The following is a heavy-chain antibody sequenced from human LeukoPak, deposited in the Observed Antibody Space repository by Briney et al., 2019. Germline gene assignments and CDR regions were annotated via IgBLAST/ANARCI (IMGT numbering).Heavy chain of an antibody. D-gene: IGHD1-26*01. Sequence: ASVKVSCKVSGYTLTELPMHWVRQAPGKGLEWMGGFDPEDGETIYAQKFQGRVTMTEDTSTDTAYMELSSLRSEDTAVYYCATDPGSGSYLGFDPWGQGTLVTVSS. J-gene: IGHJ5*02. CDR2: FDPEDGET. CDR3: ATDPGSGSYLGFDP. CDR1: GYTLTELP. V-gene: IGHV1-24*01.